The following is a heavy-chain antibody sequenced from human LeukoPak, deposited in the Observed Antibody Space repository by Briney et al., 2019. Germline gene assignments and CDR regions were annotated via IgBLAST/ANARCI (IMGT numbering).Heavy chain of an antibody. CDR3: ARRTPTYYYDSSGYPFDY. D-gene: IGHD3-22*01. V-gene: IGHV7-4-1*02. CDR1: GYTFTNYD. CDR2: INTNTGNP. J-gene: IGHJ4*02. Sequence: ASVKVSCKASGYTFTNYDINWVRQAPGQGLEWMGWINTNTGNPTYAQGFTGRFVFSLDTSVSTACLQISSLKAEDTAVYYCARRTPTYYYDSSGYPFDYRGQGTLVNVSS.